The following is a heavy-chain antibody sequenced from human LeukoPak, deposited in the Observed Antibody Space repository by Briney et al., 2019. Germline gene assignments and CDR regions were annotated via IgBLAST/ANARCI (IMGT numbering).Heavy chain of an antibody. CDR2: IWYDGSNK. CDR3: ARDVAGYLSPDY. D-gene: IGHD5-18*01. Sequence: GRSLRLSCAASGFTFSSYGMHWVRQAPGKGLEWVAVIWYDGSNKYYADSVKGRFTIPRDNSKNTLYLQMNSLRAEDTAVYYCARDVAGYLSPDYWGQGTLVTVSS. J-gene: IGHJ4*02. CDR1: GFTFSSYG. V-gene: IGHV3-33*01.